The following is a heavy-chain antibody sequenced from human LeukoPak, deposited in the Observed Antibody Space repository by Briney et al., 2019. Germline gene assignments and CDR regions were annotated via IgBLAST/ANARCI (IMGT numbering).Heavy chain of an antibody. V-gene: IGHV1-18*04. J-gene: IGHJ4*02. CDR1: GYTFSTYG. CDR3: ARSPQWDIVVVPAAIGVDY. CDR2: ISPYNGNT. Sequence: ASVKVSCKASGYTFSTYGISWVRQAPGQGLEWMGWISPYNGNTYYAQKFQGRVTMTTDTSTSTVYMDLRSLRSDDTAVYYCARSPQWDIVVVPAAIGVDYWGQGTLVTVSS. D-gene: IGHD2-2*01.